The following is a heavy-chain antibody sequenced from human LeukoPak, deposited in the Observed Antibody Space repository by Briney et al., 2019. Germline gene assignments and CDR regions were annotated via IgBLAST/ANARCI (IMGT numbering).Heavy chain of an antibody. D-gene: IGHD5-18*01. CDR3: ARVKQGYSYGTFDY. CDR1: GFTVNTNY. Sequence: SGGSLRLSCAASGFTVNTNYMSWVRQAPGKGLEWVSVIYSGGSTYYADSVKGRFTISRDNSKNTLYLQMNSLRAEDTAMYYCARVKQGYSYGTFDYWGQGALVTVSS. V-gene: IGHV3-53*01. CDR2: IYSGGST. J-gene: IGHJ4*02.